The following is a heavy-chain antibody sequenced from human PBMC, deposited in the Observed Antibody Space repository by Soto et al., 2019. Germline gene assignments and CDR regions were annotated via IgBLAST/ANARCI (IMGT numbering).Heavy chain of an antibody. V-gene: IGHV4-39*02. D-gene: IGHD2-15*01. Sequence: QLQLQESGPGLVKPSETLSLTCTVSGGSISSSSYYWGWIRQPPGKGLEWIGHVYYTGITYYNPSLKSRVTISVDTSKNQFSLQLSSVTATDKDVYYCARDSVVVRGRPPYNWFDPWGQGTLVTVSS. CDR2: VYYTGIT. J-gene: IGHJ5*02. CDR1: GGSISSSSYY. CDR3: ARDSVVVRGRPPYNWFDP.